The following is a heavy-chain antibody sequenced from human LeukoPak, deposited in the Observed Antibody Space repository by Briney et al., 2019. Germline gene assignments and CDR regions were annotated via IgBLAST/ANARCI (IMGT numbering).Heavy chain of an antibody. CDR1: GGSFSGYY. V-gene: IGHV4-34*01. CDR3: ARHRYYYGSGSYYRGFSWFDP. CDR2: INHSGST. J-gene: IGHJ5*02. Sequence: PSETLSLTCAVYGGSFSGYYWSWIRQPPGKGLEWIGEINHSGSTNYNPSLKSRVTISVDTSKNQFSLKLSSVTAADTAVYYCARHRYYYGSGSYYRGFSWFDPWGQGTLVTVSS. D-gene: IGHD3-10*01.